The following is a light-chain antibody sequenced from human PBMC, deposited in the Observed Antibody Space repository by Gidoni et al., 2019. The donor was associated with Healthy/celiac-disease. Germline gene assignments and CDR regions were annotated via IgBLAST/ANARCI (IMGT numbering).Light chain of an antibody. J-gene: IGLJ1*01. CDR2: GNS. CDR3: QSYDSSLSLYV. CDR1: SSNIGAGYD. V-gene: IGLV1-40*01. Sequence: QSVLKQPPSGSGAPGQRVTISCTGSSSNIGAGYDVHWYQQLPGTAPKLLIYGNSNRPSGFPDRFSGSKSGTSASLAITGLQAEDEADYYCQSYDSSLSLYVFGTGTKVTVL.